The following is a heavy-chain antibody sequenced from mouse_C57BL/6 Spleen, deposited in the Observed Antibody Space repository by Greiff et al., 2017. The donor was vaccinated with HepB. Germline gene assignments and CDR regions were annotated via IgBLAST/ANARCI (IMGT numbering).Heavy chain of an antibody. D-gene: IGHD1-1*01. Sequence: EVQLQQSGPVLVKPGASVKMSCKASGYTFTDYYMNWVKQSHGKSLEWIGVINPYNGGTSYNQKFKGKATLTVDKSSSTAYMELNSLTSEDSAVYYCARGRLYYGSSYDWYFDVWGTGTTVTVSS. CDR1: GYTFTDYY. CDR3: ARGRLYYGSSYDWYFDV. CDR2: INPYNGGT. V-gene: IGHV1-19*01. J-gene: IGHJ1*03.